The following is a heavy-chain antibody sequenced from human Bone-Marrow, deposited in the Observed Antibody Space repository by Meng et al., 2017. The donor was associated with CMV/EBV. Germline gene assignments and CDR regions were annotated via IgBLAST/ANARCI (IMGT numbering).Heavy chain of an antibody. V-gene: IGHV4-39*07. Sequence: SETLSLTCTVSGGSISSSSYYWGWIRQPPGKGLEWIGSIYYSGSTYYNPSLKSRVTISVDTSKNQFSLTLSSVTAADTAVYYCARDGPLHYDLLGGSIKWCDPWGQGTLVTVSS. D-gene: IGHD3-3*01. CDR2: IYYSGST. CDR3: ARDGPLHYDLLGGSIKWCDP. J-gene: IGHJ5*02. CDR1: GGSISSSSYY.